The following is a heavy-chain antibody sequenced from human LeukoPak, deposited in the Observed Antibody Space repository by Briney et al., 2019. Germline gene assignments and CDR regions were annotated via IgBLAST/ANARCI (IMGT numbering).Heavy chain of an antibody. CDR3: AKALEQETVIALDS. D-gene: IGHD6-13*01. V-gene: IGHV3-23*01. J-gene: IGHJ4*02. Sequence: GGSLRPSCAASGFTFSTYAMSWVRQAPGKGLEWVSAISGSGGSTYYADSVKGRFSISRDNSKNTLYLQMNSLRAEDTSIYFCAKALEQETVIALDSWGQGTLVTVSS. CDR2: ISGSGGST. CDR1: GFTFSTYA.